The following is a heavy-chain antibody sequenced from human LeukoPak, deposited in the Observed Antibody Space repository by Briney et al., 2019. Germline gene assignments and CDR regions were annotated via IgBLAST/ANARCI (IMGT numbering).Heavy chain of an antibody. CDR1: GFTFSSYA. V-gene: IGHV3-23*01. CDR2: ISDSGGNT. CDR3: AKDRRYGDSDDY. Sequence: GGSLRLSCAASGFTFSSYAMGWVRQAPGKGLEWVSAISDSGGNTYYADSVKGRFTISRDNSKNTLYLQMNSLRAEDTAIYYCAKDRRYGDSDDYWGQGTLVTVSS. J-gene: IGHJ4*02. D-gene: IGHD4-17*01.